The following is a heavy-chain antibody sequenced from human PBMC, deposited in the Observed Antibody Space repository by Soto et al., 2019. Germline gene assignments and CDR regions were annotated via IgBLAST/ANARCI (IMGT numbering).Heavy chain of an antibody. Sequence: PGESLKISCKGSGYRFTSYWIGWVRQIPWKGLEWMGIIYPGDSDTRYSPSFQGQVNISADKSISTAYLQWSSLKASDTAMYYCARDGGSAGYYYYGTEVSGKETTVNGSS. CDR3: ARDGGSAGYYYYGTEV. D-gene: IGHD4-17*01. CDR2: IYPGDSDT. V-gene: IGHV5-51*01. CDR1: GYRFTSYW. J-gene: IGHJ6*04.